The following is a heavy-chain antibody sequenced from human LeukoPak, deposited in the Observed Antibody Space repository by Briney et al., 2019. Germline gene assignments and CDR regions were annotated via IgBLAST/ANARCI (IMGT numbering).Heavy chain of an antibody. CDR2: ISSSSSYI. J-gene: IGHJ3*02. CDR3: AKDCSSGWYGAFDI. Sequence: GGSLRLSCAASGLTFSSYSMNWVRQAPGKGLEWVSSISSSSSYIYYADSVKGRFTISRDNAKNSLYLQMNSLRAEDTAVYYCAKDCSSGWYGAFDIWGQGTMVTVSS. V-gene: IGHV3-21*01. CDR1: GLTFSSYS. D-gene: IGHD6-19*01.